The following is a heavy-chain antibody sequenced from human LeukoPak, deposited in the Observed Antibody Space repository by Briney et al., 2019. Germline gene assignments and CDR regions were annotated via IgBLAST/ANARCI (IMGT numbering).Heavy chain of an antibody. V-gene: IGHV1-46*01. CDR2: INPSGGST. CDR1: GYTFTSYY. J-gene: IGHJ5*02. Sequence: ASVKVSCKASGYTFTSYYMHWVRQAPGQGLEWMGIINPSGGSTSYAQKFQGRVTMTRDTSITTAYMELNRLKSDDTAVYYCVRDRPHNWFDPWGQGTLVTVSS. CDR3: VRDRPHNWFDP.